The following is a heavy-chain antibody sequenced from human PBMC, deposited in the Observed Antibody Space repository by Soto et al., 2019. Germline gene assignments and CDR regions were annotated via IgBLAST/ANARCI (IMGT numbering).Heavy chain of an antibody. Sequence: SVKVSCKASGGTFSSYTISWVRQAPGQGLEWMGRIIPILGIANYAQKFQGRVTITADKSTSTAYMELSSLRSEDTAVYYCARDGDSSGSDYWGQGTLVTVSS. CDR3: ARDGDSSGSDY. CDR2: IIPILGIA. D-gene: IGHD6-19*01. V-gene: IGHV1-69*04. J-gene: IGHJ4*02. CDR1: GGTFSSYT.